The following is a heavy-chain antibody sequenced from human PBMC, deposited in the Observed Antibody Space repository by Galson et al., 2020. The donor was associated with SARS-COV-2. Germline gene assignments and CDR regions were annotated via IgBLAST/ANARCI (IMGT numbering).Heavy chain of an antibody. Sequence: ASVKVSCKASGYTFTSYYMHWVRQAPGQGLEWMGIINPSGGSTSYAQKFQGRVTMTRDTSTSTVYMELSSLRSEDTAVYYCARDQTGGSERWFGELLVVYGMDVGCQGITVTVAS. D-gene: IGHD3-10*01. CDR3: ARDQTGGSERWFGELLVVYGMDV. J-gene: IGHJ6*02. CDR1: GYTFTSYY. V-gene: IGHV1-46*01. CDR2: INPSGGST.